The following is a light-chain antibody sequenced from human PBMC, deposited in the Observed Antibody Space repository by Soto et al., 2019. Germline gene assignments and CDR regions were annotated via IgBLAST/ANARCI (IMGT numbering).Light chain of an antibody. V-gene: IGKV1-9*01. CDR2: AAS. CDR1: QDISSY. Sequence: IQLTQSPSSLSASVGDRVTITCRASQDISSYLAWYQQRPGKAPKLLIYAASTLQRGAPSRFSGSGSGTDSTLTISSLQPEDFATYYCQQLNSYLWTFGQGTKVEIK. J-gene: IGKJ1*01. CDR3: QQLNSYLWT.